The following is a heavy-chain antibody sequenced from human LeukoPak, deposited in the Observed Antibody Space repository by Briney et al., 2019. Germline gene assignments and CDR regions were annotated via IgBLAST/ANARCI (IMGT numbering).Heavy chain of an antibody. Sequence: GGSLRLSCAASGFTFSTYWMSWVRQAPGKGLVWVANIKQDGTEKHYVDSVKGRFTISRDNAKKSLYLQMNSLRAEDTAVYYCAREMPAAIVFDVWGQGTVVTVSS. V-gene: IGHV3-7*01. D-gene: IGHD6-13*01. J-gene: IGHJ3*01. CDR3: AREMPAAIVFDV. CDR2: IKQDGTEK. CDR1: GFTFSTYW.